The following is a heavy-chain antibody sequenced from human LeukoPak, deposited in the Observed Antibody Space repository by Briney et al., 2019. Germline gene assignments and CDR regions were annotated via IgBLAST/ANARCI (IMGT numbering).Heavy chain of an antibody. CDR2: INHSGST. CDR1: GGSFSGYY. Sequence: SETLSLTCAVYGGSFSGYYWSWIRQPPGKGLEWIGEINHSGSTNYNPSLKSRVTISVDTSKNQFSLKLSSVTAADTAVYYCARANYYDSSGVRYWGQGTLVTVSS. D-gene: IGHD3-22*01. V-gene: IGHV4-34*01. CDR3: ARANYYDSSGVRY. J-gene: IGHJ4*02.